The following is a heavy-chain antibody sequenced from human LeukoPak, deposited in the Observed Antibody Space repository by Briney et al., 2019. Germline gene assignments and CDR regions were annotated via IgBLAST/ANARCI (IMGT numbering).Heavy chain of an antibody. Sequence: SETLSLTCTVSGGSISSYYWSWIRQPPGKGLGWIGYIYYSGSTNYNPSLKSRVTISVDTSKNQFSLKLSSVTAADTAVYYCARLVGGASRTFDPWGQGTLVTVSS. V-gene: IGHV4-59*08. CDR3: ARLVGGASRTFDP. D-gene: IGHD3-10*01. CDR2: IYYSGST. CDR1: GGSISSYY. J-gene: IGHJ5*02.